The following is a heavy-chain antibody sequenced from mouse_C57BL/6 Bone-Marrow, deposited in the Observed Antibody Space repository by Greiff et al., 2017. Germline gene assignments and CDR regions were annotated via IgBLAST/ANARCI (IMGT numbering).Heavy chain of an antibody. CDR1: GYTFTSYW. D-gene: IGHD2-12*01. CDR3: ARLGLYDPYWYFDV. V-gene: IGHV1-50*01. CDR2: IGPSDSYT. Sequence: QVQLKQPGAELVKPGASVKLSCKASGYTFTSYWMQWVKQRPGQGLEWIGEIGPSDSYTNYNQKFKGKATLAVDTSSSTAYMQLSSLTSEDSAVYYCARLGLYDPYWYFDVWGTGTTVTVSS. J-gene: IGHJ1*03.